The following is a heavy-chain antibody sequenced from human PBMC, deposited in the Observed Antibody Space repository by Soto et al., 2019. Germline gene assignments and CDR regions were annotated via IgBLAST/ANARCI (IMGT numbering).Heavy chain of an antibody. J-gene: IGHJ4*02. V-gene: IGHV3-33*06. D-gene: IGHD2-21*02. CDR3: VKDHCGGDCYSGPYFDY. CDR2: IWYDGSNQ. Sequence: QVQLVESGGGVVQPGRSLRLSCVASGFSFTTYGLHWVRQAPGKGLEWVAVIWYDGSNQYYADSVKGRFTISRDNSKNILYLEMKSMRVEDTAVYYCVKDHCGGDCYSGPYFDYWGQGTLVTVSS. CDR1: GFSFTTYG.